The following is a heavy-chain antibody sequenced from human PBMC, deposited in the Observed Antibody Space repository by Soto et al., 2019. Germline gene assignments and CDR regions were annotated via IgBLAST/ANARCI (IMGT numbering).Heavy chain of an antibody. V-gene: IGHV4-34*01. D-gene: IGHD2-2*02. Sequence: QVQLQQWGAGLLKPSETLSLTCAVYGGSFSGYCWSWIRQPPGKGREWIGEINHSGSTNYNPSLQCRFTISVDTSQNQFSLKLSSVTAADTAVYYCARGPPQYTLGVPDYWGQGTLVTLSS. CDR3: ARGPPQYTLGVPDY. CDR1: GGSFSGYC. CDR2: INHSGST. J-gene: IGHJ4*02.